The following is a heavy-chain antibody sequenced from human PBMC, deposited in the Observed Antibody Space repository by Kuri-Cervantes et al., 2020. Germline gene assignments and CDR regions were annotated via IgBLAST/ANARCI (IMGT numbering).Heavy chain of an antibody. V-gene: IGHV4-39*07. D-gene: IGHD3-22*01. Sequence: SETLSLTCTVSGGSVSTGSYYWSWIRQPPGKGLEWIGSIHYSADTFYSPSLMNRVTISVDTYEKQFSLNLSSVTAADTAVYYCARAGAVIVVFDPWGQGTWSPSPQ. J-gene: IGHJ5*02. CDR2: IHYSADT. CDR1: GGSVSTGSYY. CDR3: ARAGAVIVVFDP.